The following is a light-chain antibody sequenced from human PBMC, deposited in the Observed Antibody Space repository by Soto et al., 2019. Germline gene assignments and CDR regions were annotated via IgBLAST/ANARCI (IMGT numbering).Light chain of an antibody. Sequence: EIVLTQSPAILSMSPGERATLSCRASQSVSSYFAWYQQKPGQAPRLLIYDASNRATGVPARFSGSGSGTDFTLTISSLGPEDFAVYYCKQRRYWPVTFGQGTKV. CDR3: KQRRYWPVT. CDR2: DAS. J-gene: IGKJ1*01. V-gene: IGKV3-11*01. CDR1: QSVSSY.